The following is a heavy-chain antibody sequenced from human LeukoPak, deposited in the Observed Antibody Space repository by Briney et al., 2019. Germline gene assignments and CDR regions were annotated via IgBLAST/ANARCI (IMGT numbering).Heavy chain of an antibody. V-gene: IGHV4-59*01. CDR2: IYYSGRT. Sequence: PSETLPLTCTVSGGSISSYYWSWLRQPPGKGLEGIGYIYYSGRTNYNPSLESRVTISVDTSKNQFSLKLSSVTAADTAVYYCARVDCSSTSCDQNRYYFDYWGQGTLVTVSS. CDR3: ARVDCSSTSCDQNRYYFDY. J-gene: IGHJ4*02. CDR1: GGSISSYY. D-gene: IGHD2-2*01.